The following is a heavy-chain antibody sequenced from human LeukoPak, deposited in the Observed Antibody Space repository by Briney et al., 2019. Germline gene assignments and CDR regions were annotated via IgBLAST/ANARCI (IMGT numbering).Heavy chain of an antibody. D-gene: IGHD6-13*01. CDR2: IYYGGST. J-gene: IGHJ4*02. CDR1: GGSFSGYY. Sequence: SETLSLTCAVHGGSFSGYYWGWIRQPPGKGLEWIGSIYYGGSTYYNPSLKSRVTISVDTSKNQFSLKLSSVTAADTAVYYCARTYIAAAGTVDYWGQGTLVTVSS. CDR3: ARTYIAAAGTVDY. V-gene: IGHV4-39*01.